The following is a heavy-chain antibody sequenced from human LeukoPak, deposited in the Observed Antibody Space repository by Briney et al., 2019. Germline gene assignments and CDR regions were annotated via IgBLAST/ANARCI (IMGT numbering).Heavy chain of an antibody. CDR2: ISGSGGST. D-gene: IGHD3-10*01. CDR3: AKARSGSYSRAYFDY. Sequence: PGGSLRLSCAASGFTFSSYAMSWVRQAPGKGLEWVSAISGSGGSTYYADSVKGRFTISRDNSKNTLYLQMNSLRAEDTAVYYCAKARSGSYSRAYFDYWGQGTLVTVSS. V-gene: IGHV3-23*01. J-gene: IGHJ4*02. CDR1: GFTFSSYA.